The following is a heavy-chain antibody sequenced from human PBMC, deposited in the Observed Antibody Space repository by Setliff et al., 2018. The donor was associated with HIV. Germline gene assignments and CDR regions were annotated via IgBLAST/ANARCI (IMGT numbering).Heavy chain of an antibody. CDR3: AKDRGLVVVAAIFDY. Sequence: ETLSLSCAASGFTFSSYAMSWVRQAPGKGLEWVSAVSGSGGSAYYADSVKGRFTISRDNSNNTLYLQMNSLRAEDTAVYYCAKDRGLVVVAAIFDYWGQGTLVTSPQ. J-gene: IGHJ4*02. CDR1: GFTFSSYA. V-gene: IGHV3-23*01. CDR2: VSGSGGSA. D-gene: IGHD2-15*01.